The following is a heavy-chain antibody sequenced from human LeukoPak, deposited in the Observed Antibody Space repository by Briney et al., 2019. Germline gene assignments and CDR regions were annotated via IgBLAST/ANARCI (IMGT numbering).Heavy chain of an antibody. CDR2: VNPSSGGI. CDR1: VYTFTTYN. Sequence: ASVNVSFKASVYTFTTYNMHWVRQAPGQGREWMAIVNPSSGGISYAQNFKGRVTMSRDTSTRTVYMELSSLRSEHTAVYYCARDFRGIYASPDGFDIWGQGTMVTVSS. J-gene: IGHJ3*02. CDR3: ARDFRGIYASPDGFDI. D-gene: IGHD3-10*01. V-gene: IGHV1-46*01.